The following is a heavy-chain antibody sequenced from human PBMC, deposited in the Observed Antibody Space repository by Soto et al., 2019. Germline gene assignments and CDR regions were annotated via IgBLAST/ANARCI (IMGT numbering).Heavy chain of an antibody. D-gene: IGHD6-19*01. CDR2: IKSKTDGGTT. CDR1: GFTFSNAW. V-gene: IGHV3-15*01. Sequence: GGSLRLSCAASGFTFSNAWMSWVRQAPGKGLEWVGRIKSKTDGGTTDYAAPVKGRFTISRDDSKNTLYLQMNSLKTEDTAVYYCTTDPYIAVAGRGLRDYYYYYGMDVWGQGTTVTVSS. CDR3: TTDPYIAVAGRGLRDYYYYYGMDV. J-gene: IGHJ6*02.